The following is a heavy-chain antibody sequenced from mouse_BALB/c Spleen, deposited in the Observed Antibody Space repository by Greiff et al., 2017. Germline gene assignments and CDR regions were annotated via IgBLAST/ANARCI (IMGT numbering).Heavy chain of an antibody. CDR3: ARIAHYDGYYSWFAY. CDR1: GFSLSTSGMG. Sequence: QVTLKESGPGILQPSQTLSLTCSFSGFSLSTSGMGVGWIRQPSGKGLEWLAHIWWDDDKRYNPALKSRLTISKDTSSNQVFLKIASVDTADTATSYCARIAHYDGYYSWFAYWGQGTLVTVSA. CDR2: IWWDDDK. D-gene: IGHD2-3*01. J-gene: IGHJ3*01. V-gene: IGHV8-8*01.